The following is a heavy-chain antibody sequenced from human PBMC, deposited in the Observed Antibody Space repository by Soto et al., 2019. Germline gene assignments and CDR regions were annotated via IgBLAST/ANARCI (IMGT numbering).Heavy chain of an antibody. V-gene: IGHV3-30*18. CDR3: AKDRTYSDSWPSGPFDY. J-gene: IGHJ4*02. D-gene: IGHD6-13*01. CDR1: GFTFSSYG. Sequence: ESGGGVAQPGRSLRLSCAASGFTFSSYGIHWVRQAPGKGLEWVAVISYDGRNTYYGDSVKGRFTVSRDNSKNTLYLQMNSLRAEDTAVYYCAKDRTYSDSWPSGPFDYCGQGTLVTVSS. CDR2: ISYDGRNT.